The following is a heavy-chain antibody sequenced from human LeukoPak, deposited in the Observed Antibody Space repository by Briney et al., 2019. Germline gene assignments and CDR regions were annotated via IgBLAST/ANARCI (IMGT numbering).Heavy chain of an antibody. D-gene: IGHD3-22*01. V-gene: IGHV1-69*13. Sequence: GASVKVSCKASGGTFSSYAISWVRQALGQGLGWMGGIIPIFGTANYAQKFQGRVTITADESTSTAYMELSSLRSEDTAVYYCARGWDSSGYYDYWGQGTLVTVSS. CDR3: ARGWDSSGYYDY. CDR1: GGTFSSYA. J-gene: IGHJ4*02. CDR2: IIPIFGTA.